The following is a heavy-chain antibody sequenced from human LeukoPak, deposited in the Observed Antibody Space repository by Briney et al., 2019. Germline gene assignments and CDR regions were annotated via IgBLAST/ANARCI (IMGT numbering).Heavy chain of an antibody. CDR3: ARGGAGYPIDY. J-gene: IGHJ4*02. D-gene: IGHD3-16*02. V-gene: IGHV3-7*01. CDR1: GFTFSNFW. CDR2: IKQDETEK. Sequence: GGSLRLSCTASGFTFSNFWMGWVRQAPGKGLEWVANIKQDETEKFYLGSVKGRFTISRDNAKNSLYLQMNSLRAEDTAVYYCARGGAGYPIDYWGQGTLVTVSS.